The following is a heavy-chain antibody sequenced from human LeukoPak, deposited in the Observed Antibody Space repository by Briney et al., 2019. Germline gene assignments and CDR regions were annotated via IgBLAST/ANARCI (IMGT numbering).Heavy chain of an antibody. J-gene: IGHJ4*02. CDR2: IHYDGDYK. CDR1: GFTFNNYD. V-gene: IGHV3-30*02. CDR3: ARGDLLHSSSWGEYYFDY. D-gene: IGHD6-13*01. Sequence: PGGSLRLSCAASGFTFNNYDMHWVRQAPGKGLEWVTFIHYDGDYKYYADSVKGRFTISRDNSKNTLYLQMNSLGAEDTAVYYCARGDLLHSSSWGEYYFDYWGQGTLVTVSS.